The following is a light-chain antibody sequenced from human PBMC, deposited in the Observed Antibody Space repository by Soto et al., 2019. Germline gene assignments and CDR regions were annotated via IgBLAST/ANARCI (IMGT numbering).Light chain of an antibody. CDR3: ETWDSNTRV. CDR1: SGHSSYI. CDR2: LEGSGSY. V-gene: IGLV4-60*02. Sequence: QTVVTQSSSASASLGSSVKLTCTLSSGHSSYIIAWHQQQPGKAPRYLMKLEGSGSYNKGSGVPDRFSGSSSGADRYRTISNLQFEDEADYYCETWDSNTRVFGGGTQLTVL. J-gene: IGLJ3*02.